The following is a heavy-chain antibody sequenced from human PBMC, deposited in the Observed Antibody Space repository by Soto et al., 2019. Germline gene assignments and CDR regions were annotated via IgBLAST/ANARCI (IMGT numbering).Heavy chain of an antibody. V-gene: IGHV3-74*01. Sequence: EVQLVESGGGLVQPGGSLRLSCAASGFSFSSYWMHWVRQAPGKGLVWVSRINSDGSSTSYADSVKGRFTISRDNAKNTRNMQMNSLRAEETAVYCCARDPGKGYYDSSGYYYDWGQGTLVTVSS. CDR3: ARDPGKGYYDSSGYYYD. D-gene: IGHD3-22*01. CDR2: INSDGSST. CDR1: GFSFSSYW. J-gene: IGHJ4*02.